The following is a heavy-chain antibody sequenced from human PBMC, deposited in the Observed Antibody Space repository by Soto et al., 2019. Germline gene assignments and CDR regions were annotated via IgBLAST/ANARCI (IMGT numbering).Heavy chain of an antibody. CDR3: ARDVRVSGYYRSRPRLGMDV. CDR1: GGPFGSYT. J-gene: IGHJ6*02. V-gene: IGHV1-69*13. Sequence: SVKVSCKASGGPFGSYTVNWVRQAPGQGLEWMGGIIPVFRKANYTQKFQGRVTITADESTRTAYMELSSLRSEDTAVYYCARDVRVSGYYRSRPRLGMDVWGQGTMVTVSS. CDR2: IIPVFRKA. D-gene: IGHD3-3*01.